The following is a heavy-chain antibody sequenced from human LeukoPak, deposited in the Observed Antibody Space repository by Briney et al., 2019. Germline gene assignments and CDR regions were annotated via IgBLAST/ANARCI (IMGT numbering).Heavy chain of an antibody. CDR2: IIPILGIA. Sequence: ASVKVSCKASGYTFTSYAMNWVRQAPGQGLEWMGRIIPILGIANYAQKFQGRVTITADKSTSTAYMELSSLRSEDTAVYYCASHGGGSGRSYWGQGTLVTVSS. V-gene: IGHV1-69*04. J-gene: IGHJ4*02. CDR3: ASHGGGSGRSY. D-gene: IGHD6-19*01. CDR1: GYTFTSYA.